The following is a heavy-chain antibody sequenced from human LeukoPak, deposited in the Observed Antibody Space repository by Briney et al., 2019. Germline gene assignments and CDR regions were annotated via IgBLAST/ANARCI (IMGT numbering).Heavy chain of an antibody. CDR1: GFTFSSYT. J-gene: IGHJ6*03. CDR3: ARDPALRYSHYYMDV. Sequence: GGSLRLSCAASGFTFSSYTMNWVRQAPGKGLEWVSSISRNSNYIYYADSVKGRFTISRDNAKNSLYLQMNSLRAEDTAVYYCARDPALRYSHYYMDVWGKGTTVTVSS. V-gene: IGHV3-21*01. D-gene: IGHD3-9*01. CDR2: ISRNSNYI.